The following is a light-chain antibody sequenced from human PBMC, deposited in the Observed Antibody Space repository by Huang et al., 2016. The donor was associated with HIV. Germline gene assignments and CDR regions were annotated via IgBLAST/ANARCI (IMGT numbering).Light chain of an antibody. V-gene: IGKV3-20*01. J-gene: IGKJ2*01. CDR3: QQYGTLPYT. Sequence: EIVLTQSPVTLSLSPGEGASLSCRASQGVHNSYLARYQQKPGQAPRLLIFGASIRATGVPHRFRGSESGTDFTLTISGLDPEDFAVYYCQQYGTLPYTFGQGTKLEI. CDR1: QGVHNSY. CDR2: GAS.